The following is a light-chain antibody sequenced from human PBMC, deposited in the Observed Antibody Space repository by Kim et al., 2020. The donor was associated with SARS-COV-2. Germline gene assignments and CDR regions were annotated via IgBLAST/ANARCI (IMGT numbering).Light chain of an antibody. V-gene: IGLV1-47*01. Sequence: ELTQPPSASGTPGQRVSISCSGGHSNVVSNYVYCYRQVPGTTPQLLIYRNDLRPSAIPDRFSASKSGTSASLAISGLRSEDEADYYCASWDGSLSVVVFGGGTQLTVL. CDR2: RND. CDR1: HSNVVSNY. J-gene: IGLJ2*01. CDR3: ASWDGSLSVVV.